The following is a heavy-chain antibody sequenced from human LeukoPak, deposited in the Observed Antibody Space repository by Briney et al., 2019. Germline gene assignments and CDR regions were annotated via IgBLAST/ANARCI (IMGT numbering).Heavy chain of an antibody. CDR3: ASAPRRAMIVVHPTYYFDY. V-gene: IGHV1-2*02. J-gene: IGHJ4*02. Sequence: GASVKVSCKASGYTFTGYYMHWVRQAPGQGLEWMGWINPNSGGTNYAQKFQGRVTITADKSTSTAYMELSSLRSEDTAVYYCASAPRRAMIVVHPTYYFDYWGQGTLVTVSS. CDR1: GYTFTGYY. D-gene: IGHD3-22*01. CDR2: INPNSGGT.